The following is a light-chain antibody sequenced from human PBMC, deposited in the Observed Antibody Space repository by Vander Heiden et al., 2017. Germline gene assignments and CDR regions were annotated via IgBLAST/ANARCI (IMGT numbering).Light chain of an antibody. V-gene: IGLV1-40*01. J-gene: IGLJ3*02. CDR3: QSYDSSLSGWV. CDR2: SNN. Sequence: QSVLTPPPSVSGAPGQRVTISCTGSSSNIGSPYDVHWYQQLPGTAPKLLIYSNNNRPSGVTDRFSGSKSGTSASLAVTGLQAEDEADYYCQSYDSSLSGWVFGGGTKLTVL. CDR1: SSNIGSPYD.